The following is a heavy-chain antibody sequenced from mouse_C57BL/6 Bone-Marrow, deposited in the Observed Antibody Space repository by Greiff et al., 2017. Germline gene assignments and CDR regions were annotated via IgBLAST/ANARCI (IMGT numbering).Heavy chain of an antibody. Sequence: VQLKQSGPELVKPGASVKISCKASGYSFTDYNMNWVKQSHGKSLEWIGVINPNYGTTSYNQKFKGKATLTVDQSSSTAYMQLNSLTSEDSAVYYCASGYDYDYAMDYWGQGTSVTVSS. CDR3: ASGYDYDYAMDY. D-gene: IGHD2-4*01. J-gene: IGHJ4*01. CDR1: GYSFTDYN. V-gene: IGHV1-39*01. CDR2: INPNYGTT.